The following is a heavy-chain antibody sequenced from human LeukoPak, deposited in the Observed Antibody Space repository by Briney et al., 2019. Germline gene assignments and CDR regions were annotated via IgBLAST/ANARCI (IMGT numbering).Heavy chain of an antibody. CDR1: GGSISSGGYS. CDR2: IYHSGST. Sequence: PSQTLSLTCAVSGGSISSGGYSWSWIRQPPGKGLEWIGYIYHSGSTYYNPSLKSRVTISVDTSKNQFSLKLSSVTAADTAVYYCARVQGGSVWFDPWGQGTLVTVSS. D-gene: IGHD3-16*01. J-gene: IGHJ5*02. V-gene: IGHV4-30-2*01. CDR3: ARVQGGSVWFDP.